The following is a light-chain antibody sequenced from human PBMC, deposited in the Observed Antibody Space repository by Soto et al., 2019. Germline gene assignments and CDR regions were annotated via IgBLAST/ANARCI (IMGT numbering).Light chain of an antibody. CDR3: MQPLQSWT. CDR1: QSLLHSDGYNY. CDR2: LGS. V-gene: IGKV2-28*01. Sequence: DILMTQSPLSLPFTPGEPASFSCMSSQSLLHSDGYNYLDWYLQKPGQSPQLLIYLGSNRASGVPDRFSGSGSGTDFTLKISRVEAEDVGVYYCMQPLQSWTFGQGSKVDIK. J-gene: IGKJ1*01.